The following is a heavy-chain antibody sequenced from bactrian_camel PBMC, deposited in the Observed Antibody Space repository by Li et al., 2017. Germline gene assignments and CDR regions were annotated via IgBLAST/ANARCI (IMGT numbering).Heavy chain of an antibody. CDR2: IDTDGST. D-gene: IGHD2*01. CDR1: GYTYSSYC. Sequence: HVQLVESGGGSVQTGGSLRLSCAASGYTYSSYCMGWFRQAPGKEREGVAAIDTDGSTSYADSVKGRFTISKDNAKNTLYLQMNSLKPEDTAVYYCGADPYNIYVRKCPPPDAPEEYNYWGQGTQVTVS. J-gene: IGHJ4*01. CDR3: GADPYNIYVRKCPPPDAPEEYNY. V-gene: IGHV3S26*01.